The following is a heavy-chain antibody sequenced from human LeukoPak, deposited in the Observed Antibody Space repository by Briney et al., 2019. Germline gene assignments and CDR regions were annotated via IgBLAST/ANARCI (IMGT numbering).Heavy chain of an antibody. V-gene: IGHV3-30*02. CDR3: AKDTRVVVPAASHWFDP. CDR1: GFTFSSYG. CDR2: IRYDGSNK. Sequence: GGSLRLSCAASGFTFSSYGMHWVRQAPGKGLEWVAFIRYDGSNKYYADSVKGRFTISRDNSKNTLYLQMNSLRAKDTAVYYCAKDTRVVVPAASHWFDPWGQGTLVTVSS. D-gene: IGHD2-2*01. J-gene: IGHJ5*02.